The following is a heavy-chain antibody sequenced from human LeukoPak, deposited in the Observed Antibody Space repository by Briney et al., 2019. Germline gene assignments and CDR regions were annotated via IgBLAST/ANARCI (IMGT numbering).Heavy chain of an antibody. CDR2: IYTSGST. CDR3: ARDGYGSGKEGDYYYYMDV. Sequence: PSETLSLTCTVSGGSISSYYWSWIRQPAGKGLEWIGRIYTSGSTNYNPSLKSRVTMSADTSKNQFSLKVSSVTDADTAVYYCARDGYGSGKEGDYYYYMDVWGKGTTVTISS. J-gene: IGHJ6*03. CDR1: GGSISSYY. D-gene: IGHD3-10*01. V-gene: IGHV4-4*07.